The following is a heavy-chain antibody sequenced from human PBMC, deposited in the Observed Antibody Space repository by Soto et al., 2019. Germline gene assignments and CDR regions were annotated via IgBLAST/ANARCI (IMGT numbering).Heavy chain of an antibody. CDR2: IYYSGST. D-gene: IGHD2-21*02. Sequence: QVQLQESGPGLVKPSQTLSLTCTVSGGSISSGDYYWSWIRQPPGKGLEWIGYIYYSGSTFYNPSLKSRVTISVDTSKNQFSLKLSSVTAADTAVYYCARAMVVTQNWFDPWGQGTLVTVSS. V-gene: IGHV4-30-4*01. J-gene: IGHJ5*02. CDR3: ARAMVVTQNWFDP. CDR1: GGSISSGDYY.